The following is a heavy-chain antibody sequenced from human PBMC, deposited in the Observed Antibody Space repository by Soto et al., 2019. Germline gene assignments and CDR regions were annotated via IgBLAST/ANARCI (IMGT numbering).Heavy chain of an antibody. CDR3: ARGNSSSWALYYYYYGMDV. J-gene: IGHJ6*02. Sequence: SETLSLTCTVSGGSISSSSYYWSWIRQPPGKGLERIGEINHSGSTNYNPSLKSRVTISVDTSKNQFSLKLSSVNAADTAVYYCARGNSSSWALYYYYYGMDVWGQGTTVTVSS. CDR2: INHSGST. D-gene: IGHD6-13*01. CDR1: GGSISSSSYY. V-gene: IGHV4-39*07.